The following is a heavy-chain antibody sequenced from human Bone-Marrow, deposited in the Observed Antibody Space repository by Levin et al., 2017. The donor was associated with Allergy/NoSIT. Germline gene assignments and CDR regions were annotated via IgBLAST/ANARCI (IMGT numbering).Heavy chain of an antibody. Sequence: PGGSLRLSCAASGFNFRTYAMHWVRQAPGKGLEWLALIWYDGNKKYYADSVKGRFTVSRDNFENILYLQMSSLRADDTAVYYCARDRFPYSSSFCDLWGQGTLVTVSS. J-gene: IGHJ5*02. V-gene: IGHV3-33*01. CDR1: GFNFRTYA. CDR2: IWYDGNKK. D-gene: IGHD3-22*01. CDR3: ARDRFPYSSSFCDL.